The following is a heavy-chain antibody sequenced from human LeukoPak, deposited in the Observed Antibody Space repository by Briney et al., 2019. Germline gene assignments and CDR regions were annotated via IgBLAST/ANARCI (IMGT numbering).Heavy chain of an antibody. D-gene: IGHD4-17*01. Sequence: GGSLRLSCAASGFSLSSYALTWVRQAPGKGLEGVSAISGSGGSTYYADSVKGRFTISRDNSKSTLYLQMNSLGAEDTAVYYCAKVMTTVTNYYYYYMDVWGKGTTVTVSS. CDR1: GFSLSSYA. V-gene: IGHV3-23*01. CDR2: ISGSGGST. J-gene: IGHJ6*03. CDR3: AKVMTTVTNYYYYYMDV.